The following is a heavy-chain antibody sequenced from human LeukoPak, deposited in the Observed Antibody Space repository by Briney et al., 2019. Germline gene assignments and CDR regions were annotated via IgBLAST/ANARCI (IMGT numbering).Heavy chain of an antibody. J-gene: IGHJ4*02. Sequence: PSETLSLTCTVSGGSISSYYWSWLRQPPGKGLEWIGYIYYSGRTDYNPSLKSRVTISVDTSKNQFSLKLSSVTAADTAVYYCAREGVTKYYFDYWGQGTLVTVSS. CDR3: AREGVTKYYFDY. D-gene: IGHD4-11*01. V-gene: IGHV4-59*01. CDR1: GGSISSYY. CDR2: IYYSGRT.